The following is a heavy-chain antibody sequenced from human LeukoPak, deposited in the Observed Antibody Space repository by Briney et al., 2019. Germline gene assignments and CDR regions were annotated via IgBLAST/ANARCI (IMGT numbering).Heavy chain of an antibody. CDR1: GYTLTELS. V-gene: IGHV1-24*01. CDR2: FDPEDGET. CDR3: ARHYYGSGTDYYFDY. J-gene: IGHJ4*02. Sequence: ASVKVCCKVSGYTLTELSMHWVRQAPGKGLEWMGGFDPEDGETIYAQKFQGRVTMTEDTSTDTAYMELSSLRSEDTAVYYCARHYYGSGTDYYFDYWGQGTLVTVSS. D-gene: IGHD3-10*01.